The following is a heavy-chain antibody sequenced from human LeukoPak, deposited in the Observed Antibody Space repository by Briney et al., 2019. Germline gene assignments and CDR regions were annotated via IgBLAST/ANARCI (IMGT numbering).Heavy chain of an antibody. CDR2: IYYSGST. V-gene: IGHV4-59*01. D-gene: IGHD1-26*01. CDR3: ARDLSGDAFDI. J-gene: IGHJ3*02. CDR1: GGSISSYY. Sequence: SETLSLTCTVSGGSISSYYWSWIRQPPGKGLEWIGYIYYSGSTNYNPSLKSRVTISVDTSKNQFSLKLSSVTAADTAVYYCARDLSGDAFDIWGQGTMVTVSS.